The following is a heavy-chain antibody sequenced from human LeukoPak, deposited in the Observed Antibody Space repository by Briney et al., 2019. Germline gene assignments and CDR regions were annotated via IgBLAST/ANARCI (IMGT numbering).Heavy chain of an antibody. J-gene: IGHJ4*02. CDR2: IYYSGST. Sequence: SETLSLTCSVSGGSISSSSYYWGWIRQPPGKGLEWIGSIYYSGSTYYNPSRKSRVTISVDTSKNQFSLKLSSVTAADTAVYYCARALQDIVVVPAAAFDYWGQGTLVTVSS. CDR3: ARALQDIVVVPAAAFDY. CDR1: GGSISSSSYY. D-gene: IGHD2-2*01. V-gene: IGHV4-39*01.